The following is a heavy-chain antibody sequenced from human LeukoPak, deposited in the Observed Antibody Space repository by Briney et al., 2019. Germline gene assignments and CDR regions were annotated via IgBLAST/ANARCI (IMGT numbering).Heavy chain of an antibody. J-gene: IGHJ6*03. V-gene: IGHV4-39*07. Sequence: SETLSLTCTVSGGSISSSSYYWGWIRQPPGKGLGWIGSIYYSGSTYYNPSLKSRVTISVDTSKNQFSLQLNSVTPEDTAVYYCARSRNYYGSGSYYIYMDVWGKGTTVTVSS. D-gene: IGHD3-10*01. CDR2: IYYSGST. CDR1: GGSISSSSYY. CDR3: ARSRNYYGSGSYYIYMDV.